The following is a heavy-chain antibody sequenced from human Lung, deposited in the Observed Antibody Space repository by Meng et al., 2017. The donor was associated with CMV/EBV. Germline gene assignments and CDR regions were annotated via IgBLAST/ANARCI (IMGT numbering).Heavy chain of an antibody. Sequence: SVKVSXKASGGTFSAHAISWVRQAPGQGLEWMGGLIPMFGAVNFAQNFRGRVTLTTDGSTTTAYMELRRLGYEDTALYFCARGVVHDYSNRQWDIDQWGQGTXVTVSS. D-gene: IGHD4-11*01. CDR3: ARGVVHDYSNRQWDIDQ. CDR2: LIPMFGAV. CDR1: GGTFSAHA. V-gene: IGHV1-69*05. J-gene: IGHJ4*02.